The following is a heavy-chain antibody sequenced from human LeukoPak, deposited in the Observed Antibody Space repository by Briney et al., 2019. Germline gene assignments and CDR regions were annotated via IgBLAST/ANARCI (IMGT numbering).Heavy chain of an antibody. V-gene: IGHV4-34*01. J-gene: IGHJ3*02. Sequence: PSETLSLTCDVFGGSFSGYYWSWIRQPPGKGLEWIGEINHSGSTNYNPSLKSRVTISVDTSKNQFSLRLSSVTAADTAVYYCARQGTADAFDIWGQGTMVTVSS. CDR3: ARQGTADAFDI. D-gene: IGHD3-10*01. CDR2: INHSGST. CDR1: GGSFSGYY.